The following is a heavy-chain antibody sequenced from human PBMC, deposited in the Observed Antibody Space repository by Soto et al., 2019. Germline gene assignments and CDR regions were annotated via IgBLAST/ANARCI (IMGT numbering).Heavy chain of an antibody. CDR2: IIPIFGTA. D-gene: IGHD3-10*01. CDR1: GGTFSSYA. J-gene: IGHJ4*02. V-gene: IGHV1-69*13. Sequence: GASVKVSCKASGGTFSSYAISWVRQAPGQGLEWMGGIIPIFGTANYAQKFQGRVTITADESTSTAYMELSGLRSEDTAVYYCARDLTGYGSGSFAYWGQGTLVTVS. CDR3: ARDLTGYGSGSFAY.